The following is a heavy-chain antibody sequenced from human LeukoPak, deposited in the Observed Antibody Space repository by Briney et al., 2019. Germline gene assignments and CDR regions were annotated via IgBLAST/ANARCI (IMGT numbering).Heavy chain of an antibody. CDR3: ARAITRYCSGGSCYLIAD. CDR2: IWYDGSNK. Sequence: GGSLRLSCAASGFTFSSCDMHWVRQAPGKGLEWVAVIWYDGSNKYYADSVKGRFTISRDNSKNTLYLQMNSLRAEDTAVYYCARAITRYCSGGSCYLIADWSQGTLVTVSS. D-gene: IGHD2-15*01. J-gene: IGHJ4*02. V-gene: IGHV3-33*01. CDR1: GFTFSSCD.